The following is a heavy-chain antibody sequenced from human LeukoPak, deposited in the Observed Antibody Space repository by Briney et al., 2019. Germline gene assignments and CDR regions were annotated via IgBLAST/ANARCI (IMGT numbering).Heavy chain of an antibody. V-gene: IGHV4-59*01. CDR2: VYYTGTT. Sequence: PSETLSLTCTVSGGSIRSYYWSWFRQAPGQGLEWIGYVYYTGTTNRNPSLKSRVTLSVDTSKSQFSLKLTSVTAADTAVYYCAKLRRLGDLFPDYWGQGALVIVSS. CDR3: AKLRRLGDLFPDY. CDR1: GGSIRSYY. D-gene: IGHD3-10*01. J-gene: IGHJ4*02.